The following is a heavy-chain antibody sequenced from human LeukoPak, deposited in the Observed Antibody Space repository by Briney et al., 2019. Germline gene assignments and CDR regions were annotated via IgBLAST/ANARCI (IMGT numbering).Heavy chain of an antibody. CDR3: ATTYLEWLGSIDY. V-gene: IGHV1-69*05. CDR1: GGTFSSYA. CDR2: IIPIFGTA. J-gene: IGHJ4*02. Sequence: GASVKVSCKASGGTFSSYAISWVRQAPGQGLEWMGGIIPIFGTANYAQKFQGRVTITTDESTSTAYMELSSLRSEDTAVYYCATTYLEWLGSIDYWGQGTLVTVSS. D-gene: IGHD3-3*01.